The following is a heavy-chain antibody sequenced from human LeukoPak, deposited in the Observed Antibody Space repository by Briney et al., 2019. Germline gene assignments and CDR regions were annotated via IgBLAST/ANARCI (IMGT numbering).Heavy chain of an antibody. CDR3: ASGRLGYCSGGSCYSARWFDP. CDR1: GGTFSSYA. D-gene: IGHD2-15*01. J-gene: IGHJ5*02. CDR2: IIPIFGTA. V-gene: IGHV1-69*01. Sequence: SVKVSCKASGGTFSSYAISWVRQAPGQGLEWMGGIIPIFGTANYAQKFQGRVTITADESTSTAYMELSSLRSEDTAVYYCASGRLGYCSGGSCYSARWFDPWGQGTLVTVSS.